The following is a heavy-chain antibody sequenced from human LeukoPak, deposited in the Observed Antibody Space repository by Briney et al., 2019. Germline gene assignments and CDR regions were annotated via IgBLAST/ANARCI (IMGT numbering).Heavy chain of an antibody. CDR2: IKSKTDGGTT. CDR1: GFTFSNAW. D-gene: IGHD3-3*01. V-gene: IGHV3-15*01. J-gene: IGHJ1*01. Sequence: GGSLRLSCAASGFTFSNAWMSWVRQAPGKGLEWVGRIKSKTDGGTTDYAAPVKGRFTISRDDSKNTLYLQMNGLKTEDTAVYYCTTESTIFGVVIFYFQHWSQGTLVTVSS. CDR3: TTESTIFGVVIFYFQH.